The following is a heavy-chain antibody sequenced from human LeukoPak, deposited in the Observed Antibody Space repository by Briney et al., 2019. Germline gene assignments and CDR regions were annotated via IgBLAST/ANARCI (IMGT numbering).Heavy chain of an antibody. Sequence: SQTLSLTCTVSGGSISSYYWSWIRQPPGKGLEWIGYIYYSGSTNYNPSLKGRLTISVDTSKNQFSLKLSSVTAADTAVYYCARWAVTHDYWGQGTLVTVSS. CDR1: GGSISSYY. CDR2: IYYSGST. J-gene: IGHJ4*02. D-gene: IGHD4-11*01. V-gene: IGHV4-59*01. CDR3: ARWAVTHDY.